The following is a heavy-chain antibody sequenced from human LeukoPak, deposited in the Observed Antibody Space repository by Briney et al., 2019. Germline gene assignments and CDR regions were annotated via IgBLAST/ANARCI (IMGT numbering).Heavy chain of an antibody. J-gene: IGHJ4*02. V-gene: IGHV3-23*01. Sequence: GGSLRLTCAASGFTFSSYAMSWVRQAPGKGLEWVSAISASGYSTYYADSVKGRFTISRDNSKKTLYLQMNSLRAEDTAIFYCAKDVYNWNFYFDYWGQGTLVTVSS. CDR3: AKDVYNWNFYFDY. CDR1: GFTFSSYA. D-gene: IGHD1-7*01. CDR2: ISASGYST.